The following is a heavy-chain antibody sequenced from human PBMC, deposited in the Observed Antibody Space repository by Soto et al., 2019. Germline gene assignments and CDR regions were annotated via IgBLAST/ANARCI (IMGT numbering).Heavy chain of an antibody. J-gene: IGHJ4*02. V-gene: IGHV2-5*02. CDR3: AHRLSGYNWNGGYFDY. Sequence: QITLKESAPTRVKPTQTLTLTCTFSGFSLTSRPMGVGWIRQPPGKALEWLAFIYWDDDKRYSPSLRSRLTITQDTSGNQVVLPMTNMDPLDTATYYCAHRLSGYNWNGGYFDYWGQGALVTVSS. D-gene: IGHD1-1*01. CDR1: GFSLTSRPMG. CDR2: IYWDDDK.